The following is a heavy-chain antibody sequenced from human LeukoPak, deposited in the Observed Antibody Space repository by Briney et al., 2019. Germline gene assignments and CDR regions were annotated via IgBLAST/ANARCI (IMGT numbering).Heavy chain of an antibody. CDR2: MNPNSGNT. CDR3: ARAPTYYYDSSG. D-gene: IGHD3-22*01. V-gene: IGHV1-8*01. CDR1: GYTFTSYD. J-gene: IGHJ4*02. Sequence: ASVKVSCKASGYTFTSYDINWVRQATGQGLEWMGWMNPNSGNTGYAQKFQGRVTMTRNTSISTAYMELSRLRSDDTAVYYCARAPTYYYDSSGWGQGTLVTVSS.